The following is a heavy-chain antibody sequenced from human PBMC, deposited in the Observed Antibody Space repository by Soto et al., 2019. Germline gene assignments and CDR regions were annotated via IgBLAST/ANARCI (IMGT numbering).Heavy chain of an antibody. Sequence: ESLKISCKGSGYSFTSYWIGWVRQMPGKGLEWMGIIYPGDSDTRYSPSFQGQVTISADKSISTAYLQWSSLKASDTAMYYCARRSIAAAGTYYYYYMDVWGKGTTVTSP. D-gene: IGHD6-13*01. V-gene: IGHV5-51*01. J-gene: IGHJ6*03. CDR3: ARRSIAAAGTYYYYYMDV. CDR1: GYSFTSYW. CDR2: IYPGDSDT.